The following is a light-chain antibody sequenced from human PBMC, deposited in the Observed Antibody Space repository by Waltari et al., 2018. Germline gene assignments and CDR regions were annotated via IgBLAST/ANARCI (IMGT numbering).Light chain of an antibody. CDR1: KFPKQY. V-gene: IGLV3-25*03. J-gene: IGLJ2*01. CDR3: QSSDSSVTFAV. Sequence: SPDLTQPPSVSVSPGQTATITCFGEKFPKQYVQWYQQRPGQVPVMLIYRDKGRPSGIPERFSGSTSGTRATLTIRGAQAEDEAHYYCQSSDSSVTFAVFGGGTKLTVL. CDR2: RDK.